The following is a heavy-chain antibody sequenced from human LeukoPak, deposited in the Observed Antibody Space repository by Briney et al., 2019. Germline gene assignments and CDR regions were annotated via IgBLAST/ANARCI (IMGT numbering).Heavy chain of an antibody. Sequence: GASVKVSRKVSGYTLTELSMHWVRQAPGKGLEWMGGFDPEDGETIYAQKFQGRVTMTEDTSTDTAYMELSSLRSEDTAVYYCATVGNDYDFWSGYFGYWGQGTLVTVSS. CDR3: ATVGNDYDFWSGYFGY. CDR2: FDPEDGET. J-gene: IGHJ4*02. V-gene: IGHV1-24*01. CDR1: GYTLTELS. D-gene: IGHD3-3*01.